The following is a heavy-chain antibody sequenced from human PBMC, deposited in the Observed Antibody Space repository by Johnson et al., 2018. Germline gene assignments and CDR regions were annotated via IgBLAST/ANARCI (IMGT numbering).Heavy chain of an antibody. V-gene: IGHV3-7*01. CDR1: GFSFSGYW. CDR2: ITQDGSEK. Sequence: VQLVQCGGGLVEAGGSMGLWCAASGFSFSGYWMTWVRQDPGKGLEWVANITQDGSEKYYVDSVKGGFTISSANAKNSMSLQMNSLSAEDTAVYYCTSRYNIGYSSGDDAFDIWGQGTMVTVSS. J-gene: IGHJ3*02. CDR3: TSRYNIGYSSGDDAFDI. D-gene: IGHD6-19*01.